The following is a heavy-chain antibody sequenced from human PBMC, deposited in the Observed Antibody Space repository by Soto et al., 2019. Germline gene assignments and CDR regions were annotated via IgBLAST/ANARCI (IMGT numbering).Heavy chain of an antibody. CDR3: AKDREGFGS. CDR1: GFTFRNYG. V-gene: IGHV3-30*18. J-gene: IGHJ4*02. Sequence: QVQLVESGAGVVQPGSSLRLSCAASGFTFRNYGMVWVRQAPGKGLEWVAVISSDGTNQYYADSVKGRFTISRDSSKNTRYLQMNSLRTEDTAVYYCAKDREGFGSWGQGTLVTVSS. CDR2: ISSDGTNQ.